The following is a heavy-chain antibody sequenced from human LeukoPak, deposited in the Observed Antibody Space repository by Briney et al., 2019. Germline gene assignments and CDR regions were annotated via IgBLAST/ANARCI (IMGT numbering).Heavy chain of an antibody. D-gene: IGHD6-19*01. Sequence: GGSLRLSCAASGFTFSSYWMHWVRQAPGKGLVWVSRINSDGSSASYADSVKGRFTISRDNAKNTLYLQMNSLRAEDTAVYYCARDSSGWSLYYFDYWGQGTLVTVSS. CDR2: INSDGSSA. CDR3: ARDSSGWSLYYFDY. CDR1: GFTFSSYW. J-gene: IGHJ4*02. V-gene: IGHV3-74*01.